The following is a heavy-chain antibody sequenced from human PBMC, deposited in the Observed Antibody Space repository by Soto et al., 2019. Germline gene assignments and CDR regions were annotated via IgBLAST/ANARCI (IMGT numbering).Heavy chain of an antibody. CDR2: MNPNSGNT. J-gene: IGHJ4*02. V-gene: IGHV1-8*01. CDR1: GYTFTSYD. Sequence: ASVKVSCKASGYTFTSYDINWVRQATGQGLEWMGWMNPNSGNTGYAQKFQGRVTMTRNTSISTAYMELSSLRSEDTAVYYCATPLYYGDYANDYWGQGTLVTVSS. CDR3: ATPLYYGDYANDY. D-gene: IGHD4-17*01.